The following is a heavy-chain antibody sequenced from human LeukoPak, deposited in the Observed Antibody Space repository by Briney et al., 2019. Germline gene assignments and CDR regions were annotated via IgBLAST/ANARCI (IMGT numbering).Heavy chain of an antibody. Sequence: GGSLRLSCAASGFTFSSYSMNWVRHAPGNGLEWFSSISNSSSYIYYEDSVKGRFTISRDNAKKSLYLQMNSLRAEETAVYYCARGAPAFMYPPDYWGQGTLVTVSS. CDR3: ARGAPAFMYPPDY. J-gene: IGHJ4*02. D-gene: IGHD2-2*01. V-gene: IGHV3-21*01. CDR2: ISNSSSYI. CDR1: GFTFSSYS.